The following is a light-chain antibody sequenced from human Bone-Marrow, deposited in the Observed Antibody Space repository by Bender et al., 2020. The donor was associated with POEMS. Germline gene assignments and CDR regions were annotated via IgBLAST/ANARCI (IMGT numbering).Light chain of an antibody. CDR1: TSNIGSNY. J-gene: IGLJ3*02. CDR3: SSFTTSSLGV. V-gene: IGLV2-14*03. CDR2: DVT. Sequence: QSVLAQPPSLSAAPGQSVAISCSGTTSNIGSNYVSWYQQYPGKAPKLIIYDVTHRPAGVSDRFSGSKSGNTASLTVSGLQAEDEATYFCSSFTTSSLGVFGGGTQLTVL.